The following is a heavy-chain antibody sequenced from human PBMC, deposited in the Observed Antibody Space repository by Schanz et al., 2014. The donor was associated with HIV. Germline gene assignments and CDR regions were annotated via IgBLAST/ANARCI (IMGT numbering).Heavy chain of an antibody. J-gene: IGHJ3*01. V-gene: IGHV3-30*09. CDR3: AREGEGSGRAGLFDL. Sequence: QVQLVESGGGVVQPGRSLRLSCTASGLTFSSSIMHWVRQAPGKGLEWVAGMSHDGFSKYFADSVKGRFAISREDSKNTVHLQMDSLRPEDTAVYYCAREGEGSGRAGLFDLWGQGAMVTVSS. CDR2: MSHDGFSK. CDR1: GLTFSSSI. D-gene: IGHD6-19*01.